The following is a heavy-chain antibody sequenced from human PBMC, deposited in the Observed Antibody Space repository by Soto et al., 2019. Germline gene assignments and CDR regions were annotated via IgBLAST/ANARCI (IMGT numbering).Heavy chain of an antibody. Sequence: TLSLTCNVSGGPIKTGDYYWSWIRQPPGKGLEWIGYVFYSGATNYSPSLKSRAAISMDTSKNQFSLSLTSVTAADTAVYYCARAGFSYGHLLFWGQGIRVTVSS. D-gene: IGHD3-10*01. CDR3: ARAGFSYGHLLF. V-gene: IGHV4-30-4*01. J-gene: IGHJ4*02. CDR1: GGPIKTGDYY. CDR2: VFYSGAT.